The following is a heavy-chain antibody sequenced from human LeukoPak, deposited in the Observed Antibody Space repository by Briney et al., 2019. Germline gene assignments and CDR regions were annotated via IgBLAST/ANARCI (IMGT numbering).Heavy chain of an antibody. V-gene: IGHV1-18*01. J-gene: IGHJ6*03. D-gene: IGHD3-22*01. CDR2: INTYNGNT. Sequence: GASVKVSCKASGYTFNTYGISWVRQAPGQGLEWMGEINTYNGNTNYAQKLQGRVTMTTDTSASTAYMELRSLRSDDTAVYYCVRRSGYHLPGENYYFYMDVWGKGATVTVSS. CDR3: VRRSGYHLPGENYYFYMDV. CDR1: GYTFNTYG.